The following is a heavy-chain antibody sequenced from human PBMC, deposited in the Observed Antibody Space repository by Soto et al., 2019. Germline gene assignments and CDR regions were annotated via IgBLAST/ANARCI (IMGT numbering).Heavy chain of an antibody. CDR3: GSDGTKTLRDLFDP. J-gene: IGHJ5*02. V-gene: IGHV4-39*01. D-gene: IGHD1-1*01. CDR1: GGSISSSSYY. Sequence: SETLSLTCTVSGGSISSSSYYWGWIRQPPGKGLEWIGSIYYSGSTYYNPSLKSRVTISVDTSKNQFSLKLRSVTAADTAVYYCGSDGTKTLRDLFDPCGQGFSVTVSS. CDR2: IYYSGST.